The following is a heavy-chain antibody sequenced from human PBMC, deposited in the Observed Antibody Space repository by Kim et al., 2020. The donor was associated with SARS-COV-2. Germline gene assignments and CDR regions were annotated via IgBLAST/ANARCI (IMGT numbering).Heavy chain of an antibody. D-gene: IGHD4-17*01. V-gene: IGHV7-4-1*02. CDR1: GYTLTSYA. J-gene: IGHJ6*02. Sequence: ASVKVSCKASGYTLTSYAMNWVRQAPGQGLEWMGWINTNTGNPTYAQGFTGRFVFSLDTSVSTAYLQISSLKAEDTAVYYCARDPGYGDYEYYYYGMGVWSQGTTVTVSS. CDR3: ARDPGYGDYEYYYYGMGV. CDR2: INTNTGNP.